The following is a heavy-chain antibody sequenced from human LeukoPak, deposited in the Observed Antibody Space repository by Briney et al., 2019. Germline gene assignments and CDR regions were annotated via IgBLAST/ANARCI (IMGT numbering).Heavy chain of an antibody. J-gene: IGHJ4*02. CDR2: IKQDGSEK. CDR1: GFTFSSYW. D-gene: IGHD6-13*01. Sequence: GGSLRLSCAASGFTFSSYWMSWVRQAPGKGLEWVANIKQDGSEKYYVDSVKGRFTISRDNAKNSLYLQMNSLRAEDTAVYYCASLLAAAPDYFDYWGQGTLVTASS. V-gene: IGHV3-7*01. CDR3: ASLLAAAPDYFDY.